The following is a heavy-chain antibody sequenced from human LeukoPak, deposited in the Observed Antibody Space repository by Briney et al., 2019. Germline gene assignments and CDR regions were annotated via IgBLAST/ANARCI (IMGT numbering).Heavy chain of an antibody. V-gene: IGHV3-48*02. D-gene: IGHD6-19*01. J-gene: IGHJ4*02. CDR2: ISSSSSTI. Sequence: GGSLRLSCAASGFTFSSYSMNWVRQAPGKGLEWVSYISSSSSTIYYADSVKGRFTISRDNAKNSLCLQMNSLRDEDTAVYYCARDRDQYSSGWYMLDYWGQGTLVTVSS. CDR1: GFTFSSYS. CDR3: ARDRDQYSSGWYMLDY.